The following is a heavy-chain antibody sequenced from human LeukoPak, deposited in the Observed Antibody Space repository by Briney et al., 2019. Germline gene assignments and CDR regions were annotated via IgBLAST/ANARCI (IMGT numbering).Heavy chain of an antibody. CDR3: ARGVVGATEWFDP. Sequence: SETLSLTCAVYGGSFSGYYWSWIRQPPGKGLEWIGEINHSGSTNYNPSPKSRVTISVDTSKNQFSLKLSSVTAADTAVHYCARGVVGATEWFDPWGQGTLVTVSS. J-gene: IGHJ5*02. CDR2: INHSGST. V-gene: IGHV4-34*01. D-gene: IGHD1-26*01. CDR1: GGSFSGYY.